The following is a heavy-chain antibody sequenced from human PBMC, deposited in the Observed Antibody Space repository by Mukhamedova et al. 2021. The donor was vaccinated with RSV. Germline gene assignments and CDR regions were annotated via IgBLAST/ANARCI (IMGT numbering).Heavy chain of an antibody. J-gene: IGHJ4*02. V-gene: IGHV4-34*01. CDR3: ARAPWGAYDIDY. D-gene: IGHD3-9*01. Sequence: WIGEINHSGSTNYNPSLKSRVTISVDTSKNQFSLKLSSVTAADTAVYYCARAPWGAYDIDYWGQGTLV. CDR2: INHSGST.